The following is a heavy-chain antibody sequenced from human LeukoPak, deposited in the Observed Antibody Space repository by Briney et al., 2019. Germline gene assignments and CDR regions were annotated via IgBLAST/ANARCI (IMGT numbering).Heavy chain of an antibody. CDR3: ATTPRYYYDSSGFGY. CDR1: GGSISSGGYS. Sequence: PSETLSLTCTVSGGSISSGGYSWSWLRQHPGKGLEWIGYIYYSGSTYYNPSLKSRVTISVDTSKNQFSLKLSSVTAADTAVYYCATTPRYYYDSSGFGYWGQGTLVTVSS. V-gene: IGHV4-31*03. CDR2: IYYSGST. J-gene: IGHJ4*02. D-gene: IGHD3-22*01.